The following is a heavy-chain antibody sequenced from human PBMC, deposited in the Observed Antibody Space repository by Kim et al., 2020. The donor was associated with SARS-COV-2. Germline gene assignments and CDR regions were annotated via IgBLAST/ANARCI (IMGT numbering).Heavy chain of an antibody. Sequence: SVKVSCKASGGTFSSYAISWVRQAPGQGLEWMGGIIPIFGTANYAQKFQGRVTITADESTSTAYMELSSLRSEDTAVYYCANSPTYYDYVWGRDDAFDIWGQGTMVTVSS. CDR1: GGTFSSYA. CDR2: IIPIFGTA. CDR3: ANSPTYYDYVWGRDDAFDI. V-gene: IGHV1-69*13. D-gene: IGHD3-16*01. J-gene: IGHJ3*02.